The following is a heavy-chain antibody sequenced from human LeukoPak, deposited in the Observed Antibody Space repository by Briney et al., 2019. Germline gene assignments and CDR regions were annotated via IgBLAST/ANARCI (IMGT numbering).Heavy chain of an antibody. CDR3: ARDPPFIIGTTFFDY. CDR1: GFTFSDYY. CDR2: ISSSNIYT. V-gene: IGHV3-11*06. Sequence: GGSLRLSCAASGFTFSDYYMSWIRQAPGKGLEWVSYISSSNIYTEYADSVKGRFTISRDNAKNSLYLQMNSLRAEDTAVYYCARDPPFIIGTTFFDYWGQGTLVTVSS. J-gene: IGHJ4*02. D-gene: IGHD1-20*01.